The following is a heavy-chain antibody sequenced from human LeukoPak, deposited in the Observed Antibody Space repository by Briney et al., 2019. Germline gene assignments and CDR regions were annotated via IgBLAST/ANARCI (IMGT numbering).Heavy chain of an antibody. V-gene: IGHV1-18*01. J-gene: IGHJ6*03. CDR1: GYTFTSYG. CDR2: ISAYNGNT. CDR3: ARVLYSSRWYYYYYMDV. Sequence: ASVKVSCKASGYTFTSYGISWVRQAPGQGLEWVGWISAYNGNTNYAQKLEGRVTMTTDTSTSTAYMELRSLRSDDTAVYYCARVLYSSRWYYYYYMDVWGKGTTVTVSS. D-gene: IGHD6-13*01.